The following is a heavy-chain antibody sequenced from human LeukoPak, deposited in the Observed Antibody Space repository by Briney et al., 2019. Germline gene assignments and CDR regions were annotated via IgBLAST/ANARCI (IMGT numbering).Heavy chain of an antibody. V-gene: IGHV1-2*02. J-gene: IGHJ5*02. D-gene: IGHD4-23*01. Sequence: ASVKVSCKASVYTFTGYYMHWVRQAPGQGLEWMGWINPNSGGTNYAQKFQGRVTMTRDTSISTAYMELSRLRSDDTAVYYCARGSGNSVYNWFDPWGQGTLVTVSS. CDR2: INPNSGGT. CDR3: ARGSGNSVYNWFDP. CDR1: VYTFTGYY.